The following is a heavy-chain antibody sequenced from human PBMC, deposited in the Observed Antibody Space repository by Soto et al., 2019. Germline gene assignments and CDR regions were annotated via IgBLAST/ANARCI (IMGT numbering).Heavy chain of an antibody. Sequence: SETLSLTCTVSGGSISSSSYYWGWIRQPPGKGLEWIGSIYYSGSTYYNPSLKSRVTISVDTSKNQFSLKLSSVTAADTAVYYCASYCSGGSCANAFDIWGQGTMVT. CDR3: ASYCSGGSCANAFDI. CDR1: GGSISSSSYY. J-gene: IGHJ3*02. D-gene: IGHD2-15*01. V-gene: IGHV4-39*01. CDR2: IYYSGST.